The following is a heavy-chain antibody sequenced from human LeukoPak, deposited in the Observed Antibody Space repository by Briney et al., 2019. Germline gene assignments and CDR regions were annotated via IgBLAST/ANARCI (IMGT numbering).Heavy chain of an antibody. Sequence: GGSLRLSCAVSGFTFTNAWMTWVRQAPGKGLEWVGRIKSQTDGGTTDYAAPVKGRFTISRDDSKSIAYLQMNSLKTEDTAVYYCTREEGYYYDSRISDYWGQGTLVTVSS. CDR1: GFTFTNAW. V-gene: IGHV3-15*01. J-gene: IGHJ4*02. CDR3: TREEGYYYDSRISDY. D-gene: IGHD3-22*01. CDR2: IKSQTDGGTT.